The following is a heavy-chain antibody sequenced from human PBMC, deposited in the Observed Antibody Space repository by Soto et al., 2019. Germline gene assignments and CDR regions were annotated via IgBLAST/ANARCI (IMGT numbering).Heavy chain of an antibody. CDR1: GYTFTSYD. CDR2: MNPNSGNT. CDR3: ARDLWLGESFRYYFDY. J-gene: IGHJ4*01. Sequence: ASVKVSCKASGYTFTSYDINWVRQATGQGLEWMGWMNPNSGNTAYAQKFQGRVTMTRNTSISTAYMELSSLRSEDTALYYCARDLWLGESFRYYFDYWAQGTLVTVSS. V-gene: IGHV1-8*01. D-gene: IGHD3-10*01.